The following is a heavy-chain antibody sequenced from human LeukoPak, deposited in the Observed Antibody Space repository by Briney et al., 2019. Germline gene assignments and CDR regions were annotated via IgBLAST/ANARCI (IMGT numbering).Heavy chain of an antibody. CDR1: GFTLSSYS. J-gene: IGHJ4*02. D-gene: IGHD1-1*01. V-gene: IGHV3-21*01. CDR2: SSRSSSYI. Sequence: PGGSLRLSCAASGFTLSSYSMNWVRQAPGEGLEWVSSSSRSSSYIYYADSVKGRFTISRDDAKNSLYLQMNSLRVEDTAVYYCARRGDWNEANFDYWGQGTLVTVSS. CDR3: ARRGDWNEANFDY.